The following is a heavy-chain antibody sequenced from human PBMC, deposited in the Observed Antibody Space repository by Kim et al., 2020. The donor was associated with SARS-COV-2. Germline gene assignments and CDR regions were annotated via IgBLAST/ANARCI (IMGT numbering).Heavy chain of an antibody. CDR2: SAK. J-gene: IGHJ4*02. V-gene: IGHV3-7*01. D-gene: IGHD6-25*01. CDR3: ATGGSAAGV. Sequence: SAKYYVDSVKGRFPISRDNAKNSLYLQRNSLRAEDTAVYYCATGGSAAGVWGQGTLVTVSS.